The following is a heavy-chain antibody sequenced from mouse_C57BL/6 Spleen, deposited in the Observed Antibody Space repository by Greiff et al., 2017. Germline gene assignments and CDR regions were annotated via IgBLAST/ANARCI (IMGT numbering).Heavy chain of an antibody. J-gene: IGHJ4*01. CDR2: INPYNGGT. CDR1: GYTFTDYY. Sequence: EVQLQQSGPVLVKPGASVKMSCKASGYTFTDYYMNWVKQSHGKSLEWIGVINPYNGGTSYNQKFKGKATLTVDKSSSPAYMELNSLTSEDSAVYYCARCRTDYAMDYWGQGTSVTVSS. CDR3: ARCRTDYAMDY. V-gene: IGHV1-19*01.